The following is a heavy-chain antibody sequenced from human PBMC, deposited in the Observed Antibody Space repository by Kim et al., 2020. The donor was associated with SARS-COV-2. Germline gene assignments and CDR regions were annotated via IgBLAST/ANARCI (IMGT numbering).Heavy chain of an antibody. CDR1: GFTFTSYA. V-gene: IGHV3-23*01. Sequence: GGSLRLSCAASGFTFTSYAMSWVRQAPGKGLEWVSAISGSGGSTYYADSVKGRFTISRDNSKNTLYLQMKSLRAEDTAVYYCAKGGGRVFYYYYGMDVWGQGTTVTVSS. CDR3: AKGGGRVFYYYYGMDV. CDR2: ISGSGGST. J-gene: IGHJ6*02. D-gene: IGHD3-16*01.